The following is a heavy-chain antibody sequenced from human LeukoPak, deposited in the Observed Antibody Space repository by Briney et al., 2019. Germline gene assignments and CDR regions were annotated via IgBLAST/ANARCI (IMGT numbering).Heavy chain of an antibody. CDR2: ISNSGGST. CDR1: GFTFSTYG. D-gene: IGHD4/OR15-4a*01. Sequence: GGTLRLSCAASGFTFSTYGMSWVRQAPGKGLEWVSGISNSGGSTYYADSVKGRFTISRDNSKNTLYLQMNSLRAEDTAVYYCARRAGAYSHPYDYWGQGTLVTVSS. J-gene: IGHJ4*02. CDR3: ARRAGAYSHPYDY. V-gene: IGHV3-23*01.